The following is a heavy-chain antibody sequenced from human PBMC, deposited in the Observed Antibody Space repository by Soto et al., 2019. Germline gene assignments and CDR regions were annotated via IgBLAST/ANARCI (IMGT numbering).Heavy chain of an antibody. CDR1: GFSLTTRGVG. Sequence: QITLKESGPTLVKPTQTLTLTCTFSGFSLTTRGVGVGWVRQPPGKALECLALIYWDDDKRYSPSLQSRLSITKDTSKNQVVPTMTNVDPVDTATYYCARIPNYYQYDWFDPWGQGTLVSVSS. V-gene: IGHV2-5*02. CDR3: ARIPNYYQYDWFDP. D-gene: IGHD3-16*01. J-gene: IGHJ5*02. CDR2: IYWDDDK.